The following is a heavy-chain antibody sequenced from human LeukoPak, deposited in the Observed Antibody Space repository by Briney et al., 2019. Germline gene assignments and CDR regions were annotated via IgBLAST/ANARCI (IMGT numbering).Heavy chain of an antibody. J-gene: IGHJ4*02. V-gene: IGHV4-4*07. CDR2: IYTSGST. Sequence: SETLSLTCTVSGGSISSYYWSWIRQPAGKGLEWIGRIYTSGSTNYNPSLKSRVTMSVDTSKNQFSLRLSSVTAADTAVYYCARDLGGYNYGYSFDFWGQGTLVSVSS. CDR1: GGSISSYY. D-gene: IGHD5-18*01. CDR3: ARDLGGYNYGYSFDF.